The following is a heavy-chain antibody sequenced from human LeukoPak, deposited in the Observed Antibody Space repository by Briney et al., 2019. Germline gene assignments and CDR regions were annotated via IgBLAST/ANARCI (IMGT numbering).Heavy chain of an antibody. D-gene: IGHD3-10*01. CDR2: IYSDESST. J-gene: IGHJ3*02. CDR1: GFTFSSYA. CDR3: ARVSGSRNYYFGAFDI. V-gene: IGHV3-74*01. Sequence: GGSLRLSCTVSGFTFSSYAMSWVRQGPGKGLEWVSRIYSDESSTYYADSVKGRFTISRDNAKNTLYLQMNSLRAEDTAMYYCARVSGSRNYYFGAFDIWGQGTMVTVSS.